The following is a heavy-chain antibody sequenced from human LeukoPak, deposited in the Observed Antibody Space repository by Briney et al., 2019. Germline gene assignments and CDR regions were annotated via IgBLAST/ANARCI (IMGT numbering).Heavy chain of an antibody. J-gene: IGHJ4*02. CDR1: GFTFSDYY. D-gene: IGHD5-18*01. CDR3: ARGVSGYSYGSRFDY. V-gene: IGHV3-11*01. CDR2: ISSTGSTI. Sequence: GGSLRLSCAASGFTFSDYYMSWIRQAPRKGLEWVSYISSTGSTIYYADSVKGRFTISRDNAKNSLYLQMNSLRAEDTAVYYCARGVSGYSYGSRFDYWGQGTLVTVSS.